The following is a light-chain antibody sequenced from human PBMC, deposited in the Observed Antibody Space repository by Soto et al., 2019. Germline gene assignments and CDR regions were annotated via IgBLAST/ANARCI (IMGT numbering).Light chain of an antibody. CDR2: TAS. Sequence: DIQLSQSPSSLSASIGDRVTITCRASETINTYLNWYQHKPGTAPKLLIYTASTLQGGVPARFSGSGSGTDFTLTITSIQPEDFATYYCQQSYNTPVTFGQGTKMEI. CDR3: QQSYNTPVT. CDR1: ETINTY. V-gene: IGKV1-39*01. J-gene: IGKJ2*01.